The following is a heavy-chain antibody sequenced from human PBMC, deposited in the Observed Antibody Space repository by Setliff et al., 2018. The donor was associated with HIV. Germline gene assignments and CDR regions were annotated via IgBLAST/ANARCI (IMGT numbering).Heavy chain of an antibody. CDR2: VYYSGST. Sequence: SETLSLTCSVSGGSISSSGYYWSWIRQHPGKGLDWIGRVYYSGSTDYNPSLQSRATLSIDTSKNQFSLKLTSVIAADTAIYYCARGPVVLRFLERLVYFDYWGQGKLVTVSS. CDR1: GGSISSSGYY. J-gene: IGHJ4*02. V-gene: IGHV4-31*02. D-gene: IGHD3-3*01. CDR3: ARGPVVLRFLERLVYFDY.